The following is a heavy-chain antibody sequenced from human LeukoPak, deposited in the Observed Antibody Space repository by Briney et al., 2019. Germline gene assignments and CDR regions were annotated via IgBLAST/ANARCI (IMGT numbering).Heavy chain of an antibody. CDR1: GFTFSSYA. J-gene: IGHJ4*02. V-gene: IGHV3-23*01. D-gene: IGHD3-16*01. CDR3: AKDVALGY. CDR2: ISSSGGST. Sequence: GGSLRLSCAASGFTFSSYAMTWVRQAPGKGLEWVSSISSSGGSTYYADSVRGRFTISRDNSKNTLYLQMNSLKAGDTAVYYCAKDVALGYWGQGTLVTVSS.